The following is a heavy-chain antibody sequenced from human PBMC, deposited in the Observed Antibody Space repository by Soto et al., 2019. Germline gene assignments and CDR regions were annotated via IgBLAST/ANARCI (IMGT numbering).Heavy chain of an antibody. V-gene: IGHV4-39*01. CDR2: IYYSGST. Sequence: HSETLSLTCTVSGGSISSSSYYWGWIRQPPGKGLEWIGSIYYSGSTYYNPSLKSRVTISVDTSKNQFSLKLSSVTAEDTAVYYCARHTPAISISDHWGQGTLVTVSS. CDR1: GGSISSSSYY. D-gene: IGHD2-15*01. J-gene: IGHJ4*02. CDR3: ARHTPAISISDH.